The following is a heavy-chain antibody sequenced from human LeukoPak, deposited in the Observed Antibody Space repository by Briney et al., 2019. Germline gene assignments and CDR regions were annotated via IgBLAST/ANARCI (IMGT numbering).Heavy chain of an antibody. Sequence: GGSLRLSCAASGNYWMHWVRQVPGKGLVWVSHINSDGSWTSYADSVKGRFTISKDNAKNTVYLQMNSLRAEDTAVYYCARDYRYSSSSYYFDYWGQGTLVTVSS. D-gene: IGHD6-6*01. V-gene: IGHV3-74*01. CDR3: ARDYRYSSSSYYFDY. J-gene: IGHJ4*02. CDR2: INSDGSWT. CDR1: GNYW.